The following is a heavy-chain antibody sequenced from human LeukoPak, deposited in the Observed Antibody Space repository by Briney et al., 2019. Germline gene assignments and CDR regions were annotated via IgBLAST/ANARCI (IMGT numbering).Heavy chain of an antibody. J-gene: IGHJ4*02. CDR2: IIPILGIA. V-gene: IGHV1-69*04. D-gene: IGHD6-13*01. CDR1: GGTFSSYA. Sequence: GASVKVSCKGSGGTFSSYAISWVRQAPGQGLEWMGRIIPILGIANYAQKFQCRVTITADKSTSTAYMELSSLRSEDTAVYYCASGSSWSVDYWGQGTLVTVSS. CDR3: ASGSSWSVDY.